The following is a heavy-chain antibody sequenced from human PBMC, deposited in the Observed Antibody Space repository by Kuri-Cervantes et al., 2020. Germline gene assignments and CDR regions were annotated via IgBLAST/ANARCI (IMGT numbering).Heavy chain of an antibody. CDR3: ARDEPHYYDSSGYYFD. D-gene: IGHD3-22*01. J-gene: IGHJ4*02. V-gene: IGHV1-8*01. CDR2: MNPNSGNT. CDR1: GYTFTSYD. Sequence: ASVKVSCKASGYTFTSYDINWVRQATGQGLEWMGWMNPNSGNTGYAQKLQGRVTMTRNTSISTVYMELSSLRSEDTAVYYCARDEPHYYDSSGYYFDWGQGTLVTVSS.